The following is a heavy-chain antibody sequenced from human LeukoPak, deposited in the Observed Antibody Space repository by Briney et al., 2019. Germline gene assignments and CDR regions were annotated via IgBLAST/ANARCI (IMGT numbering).Heavy chain of an antibody. Sequence: GGSLRLSCAASGFTFSRYAMHWVRLAPGKGLEWVAVIAYDGSKKYYADSVKGRFTISRDNSKYTLYLQMNSLRAEDTAVYYCARDDSDVGIVATISREGNYFDYWGQGTLVTVSS. CDR2: IAYDGSKK. CDR1: GFTFSRYA. CDR3: ARDDSDVGIVATISREGNYFDY. J-gene: IGHJ4*02. V-gene: IGHV3-30-3*01. D-gene: IGHD5-12*01.